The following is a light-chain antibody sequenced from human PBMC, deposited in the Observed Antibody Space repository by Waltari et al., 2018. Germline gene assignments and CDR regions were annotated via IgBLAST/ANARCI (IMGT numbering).Light chain of an antibody. CDR3: QQYYDTPWT. CDR1: QILYSSNNKNY. J-gene: IGKJ1*01. V-gene: IGKV4-1*01. CDR2: WAS. Sequence: DIVMTQSPDSLAVSLGERATINCKSSQILYSSNNKNYLIWYQQKPGQPPKLLIYWASTRESGVPDRFSGSGSGTDFTLTSSSLQAEDVAVYYCQQYYDTPWTFGQGTKVEIK.